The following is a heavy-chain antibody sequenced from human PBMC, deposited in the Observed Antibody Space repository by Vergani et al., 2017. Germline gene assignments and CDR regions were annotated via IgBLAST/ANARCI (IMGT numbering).Heavy chain of an antibody. D-gene: IGHD3-10*01. V-gene: IGHV4-30-4*01. CDR2: IYYSGST. J-gene: IGHJ4*02. Sequence: QVQLQESGPGLVKPSQTLSLTCTVSGGSISSVDFYWIWLRQPPGKGLEWVGHIYYSGSTYYNPSLKRRVTITVDTSKNQFSLKLSSVTAADTAGYYCARGPDGLWFGELFFDYWGQGTLVTVSS. CDR1: GGSISSVDFY. CDR3: ARGPDGLWFGELFFDY.